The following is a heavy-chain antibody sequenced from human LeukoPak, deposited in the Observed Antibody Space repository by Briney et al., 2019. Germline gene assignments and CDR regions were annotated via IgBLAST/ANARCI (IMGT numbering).Heavy chain of an antibody. CDR2: INSDASST. Sequence: GGSLRLSCAASGFTFSSYWMHWVRQAPGKGLVWVSRINSDASSTSYADSVKGRFTISRDNAKNTLYLRMNSLRAEDTAVYYCARVQGHPPNGLDVWGQGTMVTVSS. J-gene: IGHJ3*01. V-gene: IGHV3-74*01. D-gene: IGHD2-8*01. CDR3: ARVQGHPPNGLDV. CDR1: GFTFSSYW.